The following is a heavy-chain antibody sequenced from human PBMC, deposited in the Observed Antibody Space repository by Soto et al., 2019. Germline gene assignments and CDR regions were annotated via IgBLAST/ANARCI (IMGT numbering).Heavy chain of an antibody. J-gene: IGHJ4*02. CDR2: ISAYNGNT. CDR1: GYTFTSYG. Sequence: QVQLVQSGAEVKKPGASVKVSCKASGYTFTSYGISWVRQAPGQGLEWMGWISAYNGNTNYAQKLQGRVTMTTDTSTSTAYMELRSLGSDDTAVYYCARGQSGGDEDGEAAEFDYWGQGTLVTVSS. D-gene: IGHD2-15*01. V-gene: IGHV1-18*01. CDR3: ARGQSGGDEDGEAAEFDY.